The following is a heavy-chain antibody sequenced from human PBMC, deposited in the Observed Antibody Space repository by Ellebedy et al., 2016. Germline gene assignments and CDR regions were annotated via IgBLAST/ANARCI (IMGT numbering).Heavy chain of an antibody. Sequence: GESLKISXAASGFPFSSYDMHWVRQVTGKGLEWVSTISTAGETYYSASVKGRFTISRENVKNSLYLQMNSLRAGDTAVYYCASSAVESSGRVIWVLDLWGRGTLVTVSS. CDR3: ASSAVESSGRVIWVLDL. D-gene: IGHD6-19*01. CDR1: GFPFSSYD. CDR2: ISTAGET. V-gene: IGHV3-13*04. J-gene: IGHJ2*01.